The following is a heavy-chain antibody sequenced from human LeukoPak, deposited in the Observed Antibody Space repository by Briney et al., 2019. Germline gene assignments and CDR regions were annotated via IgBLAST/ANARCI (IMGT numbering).Heavy chain of an antibody. D-gene: IGHD6-19*01. V-gene: IGHV4-34*01. Sequence: KASETLSLTCAVYGGSFGGYYWSWIRQPPGKGLEWIGEINHSGSTNYNPSLKSRVTISVDTSKNQFSLKLSSVTAADTAVYYCASLYDIAVAAPNWFDPWGQGTLVTVSS. CDR1: GGSFGGYY. CDR2: INHSGST. J-gene: IGHJ5*02. CDR3: ASLYDIAVAAPNWFDP.